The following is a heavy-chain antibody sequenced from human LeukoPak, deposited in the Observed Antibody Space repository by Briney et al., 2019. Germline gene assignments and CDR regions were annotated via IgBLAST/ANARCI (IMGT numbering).Heavy chain of an antibody. V-gene: IGHV4-4*07. J-gene: IGHJ4*02. CDR3: VRFSDSSGYYYERPLDY. CDR2: IYISGST. CDR1: GGSISSNY. Sequence: PSETLSLTCTVSGGSISSNYWSWIRQPAGKGLEWIGRIYISGSTNYNPSLKSRVTMSLDTSKSQFSLKLNFVTAAGTAVYYCVRFSDSSGYYYERPLDYWGQGTLVTVSS. D-gene: IGHD3-22*01.